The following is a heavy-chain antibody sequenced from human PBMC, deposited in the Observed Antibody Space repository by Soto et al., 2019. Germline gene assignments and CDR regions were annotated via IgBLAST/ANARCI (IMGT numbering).Heavy chain of an antibody. J-gene: IGHJ4*02. Sequence: QVQLVQSGAEVKKPGSSVKVSCKASGGTFSSYSINWVRQAPGQGLEWMGEIIPIFGTANYAQKFQGRVTIAADESKSTPYMEPSSLRSEDTAVYYCAIDGGRNSGGIDYWGQGTLVTVSS. CDR1: GGTFSSYS. V-gene: IGHV1-69*01. CDR3: AIDGGRNSGGIDY. D-gene: IGHD1-26*01. CDR2: IIPIFGTA.